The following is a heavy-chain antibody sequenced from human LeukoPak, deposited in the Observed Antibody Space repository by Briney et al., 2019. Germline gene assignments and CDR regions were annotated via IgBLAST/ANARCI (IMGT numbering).Heavy chain of an antibody. CDR3: AKDRDIVVVVSATKGYFDL. D-gene: IGHD2-15*01. CDR2: ISGSGGST. Sequence: PGGSLRLSCAASGFTFSSYAMSWVRQAPGKGLEWVSAISGSGGSTYYADSVKGRFTISRDNSKNTLYLQMNSLRAEDTAVYYCAKDRDIVVVVSATKGYFDLWGRGTLVTVSS. CDR1: GFTFSSYA. V-gene: IGHV3-23*01. J-gene: IGHJ2*01.